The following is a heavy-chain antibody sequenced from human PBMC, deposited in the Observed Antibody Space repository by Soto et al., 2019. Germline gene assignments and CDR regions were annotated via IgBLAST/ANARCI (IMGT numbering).Heavy chain of an antibody. CDR1: GFSFSSYA. V-gene: IGHV3-23*01. CDR2: ISGSGGST. Sequence: EVQLLESGGGLVQPGGSLRLSCAASGFSFSSYAMNWVRKAPGKGLEWVSVISGSGGSTYYADSVKGRFTISRDNSKNTLYLQMISLRAEDTAVYYCASRSSGWYFDYWGQGTLVTVSS. CDR3: ASRSSGWYFDY. J-gene: IGHJ4*02. D-gene: IGHD6-19*01.